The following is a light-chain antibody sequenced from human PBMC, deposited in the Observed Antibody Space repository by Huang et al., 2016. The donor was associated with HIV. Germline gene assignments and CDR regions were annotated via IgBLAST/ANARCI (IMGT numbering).Light chain of an antibody. CDR2: SAS. CDR1: LSISTY. J-gene: IGKJ4*01. Sequence: DIQMTQSPSSLSASVGDRVTITCRASLSISTYLNWYQQKPGKAPELLMYSASRLESGVPSRFSGSGSGKDFTLTISSLQPEDFATYYCQQSFNTPRTFGGGTKVEIK. V-gene: IGKV1-39*01. CDR3: QQSFNTPRT.